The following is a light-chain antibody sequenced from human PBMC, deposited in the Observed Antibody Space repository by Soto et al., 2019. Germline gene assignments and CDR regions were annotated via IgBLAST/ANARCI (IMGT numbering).Light chain of an antibody. CDR3: QQRSNLPPI. CDR2: GAS. CDR1: QSISSS. Sequence: EIVLTQSPATLSLSPGERATLSCRASQSISSSLAWYQQKPGQAPRLLIYGASYRATGIPARFSGSGSGTDFTLTISSLEPEDFAIYYCQQRSNLPPIFGGGTKVEI. V-gene: IGKV3-11*01. J-gene: IGKJ4*01.